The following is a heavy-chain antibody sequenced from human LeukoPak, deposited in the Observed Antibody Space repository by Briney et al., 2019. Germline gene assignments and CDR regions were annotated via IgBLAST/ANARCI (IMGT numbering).Heavy chain of an antibody. CDR1: GGSISSSSYY. CDR3: ARKGWLQQRGFDY. V-gene: IGHV4-39*07. D-gene: IGHD5-24*01. J-gene: IGHJ4*02. CDR2: INHSGST. Sequence: PSETLSLTCTVSGGSISSSSYYWGWIRQPPGKGLEWIGEINHSGSTNYNPSLKSRVTISVDTSKNQFSLKLSSVTAADTAVYYCARKGWLQQRGFDYWGQGTLVTVSS.